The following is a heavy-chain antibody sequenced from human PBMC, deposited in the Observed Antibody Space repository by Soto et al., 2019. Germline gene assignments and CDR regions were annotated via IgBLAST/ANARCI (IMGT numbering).Heavy chain of an antibody. J-gene: IGHJ4*02. D-gene: IGHD6-19*01. Sequence: ASVKVSCKASGYTFTSYGISWVRQAPGQGLEWMGWISAYNGNTNYAQKLQGRVTMTTDTSTITAHMELRSLRSDDTAVYYCAGQPVVGTAFFDYWGQGNLVTVSS. CDR3: AGQPVVGTAFFDY. CDR1: GYTFTSYG. V-gene: IGHV1-18*01. CDR2: ISAYNGNT.